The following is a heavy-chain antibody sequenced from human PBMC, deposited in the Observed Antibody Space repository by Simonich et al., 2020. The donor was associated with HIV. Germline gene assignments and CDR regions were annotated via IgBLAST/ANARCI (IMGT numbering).Heavy chain of an antibody. J-gene: IGHJ4*02. CDR2: IKHSGIT. CDR3: ARRDRELILYFDY. Sequence: QVQLQQWGAGLLKPSETLSLTCAGYGGSFSCSYWIVIRQPPGTGLEWIGEIKHSGITNYKSSLNSRAPISVDKSKHQFSLTLISVTAADTAIYYCARRDRELILYFDYWGQGNLVTVSS. D-gene: IGHD3-3*01. V-gene: IGHV4-34*01. CDR1: GGSFSCSY.